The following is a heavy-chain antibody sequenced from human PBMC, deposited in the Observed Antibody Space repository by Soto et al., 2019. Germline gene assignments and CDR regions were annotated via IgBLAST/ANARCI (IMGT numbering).Heavy chain of an antibody. CDR1: GFTVSNNY. V-gene: IGHV3-53*01. J-gene: IGHJ4*02. Sequence: EVQLVESGGGLIQPGGSLRLSCAVSGFTVSNNYMSWVRQAPGKGLEGVSVIYSGGYTAYGDSVKGRFTISRDNSKNTLYLQRKPRRADDPAVFFWAPTPGGGGYWGQGTLVTVSS. D-gene: IGHD3-10*01. CDR3: APTPGGGGY. CDR2: IYSGGYT.